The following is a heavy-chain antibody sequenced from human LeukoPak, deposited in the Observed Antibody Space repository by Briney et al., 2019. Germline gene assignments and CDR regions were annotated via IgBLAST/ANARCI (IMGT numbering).Heavy chain of an antibody. CDR1: GFNFDRYT. CDR2: AGWAGGTT. J-gene: IGHJ4*02. CDR3: AKELDTMFFDY. D-gene: IGHD3-10*02. V-gene: IGHV3-43*01. Sequence: GGSLRLSCATSGFNFDRYTTHWVRQAPGKGLEWVSLAGWAGGTTFYPDSVRGRFTISRDSGRKSVYLQMNSLTTDDTAFYFCAKELDTMFFDYWGQGALVTVSS.